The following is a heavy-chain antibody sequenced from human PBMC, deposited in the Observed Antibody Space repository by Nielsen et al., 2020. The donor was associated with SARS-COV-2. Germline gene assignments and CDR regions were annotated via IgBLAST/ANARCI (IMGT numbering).Heavy chain of an antibody. CDR3: ARDEVHDYGGTYYFDY. CDR2: MNPNSGNT. CDR1: GYTFTSYD. D-gene: IGHD4-23*01. J-gene: IGHJ4*02. Sequence: ASVKVSCKASGYTFTSYDINWVRQATGQGLEWMGWMNPNSGNTGYAQKFQGRVTMTRNTSISTVYMELSSLRSEDTAVYYCARDEVHDYGGTYYFDYWGQGTLVTVSS. V-gene: IGHV1-8*01.